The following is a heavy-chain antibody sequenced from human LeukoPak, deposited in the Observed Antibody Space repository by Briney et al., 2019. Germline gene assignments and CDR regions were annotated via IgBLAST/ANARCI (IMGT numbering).Heavy chain of an antibody. J-gene: IGHJ4*02. D-gene: IGHD3-22*01. CDR3: ARDYYDSSGYYYFDY. V-gene: IGHV3-20*04. Sequence: PGXSLRLSCAASGFAFDDYGMSWVRQAPGKGLEWVSGINWNGGSTGYADSVKGRFTISRDNAKNSLYLQMNSLRAEDTALYYCARDYYDSSGYYYFDYWGQGTLVTVSS. CDR1: GFAFDDYG. CDR2: INWNGGST.